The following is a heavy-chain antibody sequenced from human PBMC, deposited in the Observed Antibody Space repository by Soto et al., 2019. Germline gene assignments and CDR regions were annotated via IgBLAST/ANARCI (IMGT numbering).Heavy chain of an antibody. D-gene: IGHD6-13*01. CDR2: IYYSGST. Sequence: SETLSLTCTVSGGSISRGGYYWSWIRQHPGKGLEWIGYIYYSGSTYYNPSLKSRVTISVDTSKNQFSLKLSSVTAADTAVYYCASSFGVAAAGPFDYWCQGPLVTVST. CDR3: ASSFGVAAAGPFDY. V-gene: IGHV4-31*03. CDR1: GGSISRGGYY. J-gene: IGHJ4*02.